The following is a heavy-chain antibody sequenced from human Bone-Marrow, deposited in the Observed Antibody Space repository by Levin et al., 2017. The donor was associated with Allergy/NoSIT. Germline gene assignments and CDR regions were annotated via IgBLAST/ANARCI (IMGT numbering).Heavy chain of an antibody. CDR2: ISSSSSYI. J-gene: IGHJ4*02. D-gene: IGHD6-19*01. CDR1: GFTFSSYS. V-gene: IGHV3-21*01. CDR3: ARDNTVAGTSFDY. Sequence: GESLKISCAASGFTFSSYSMNWVRQAPGKGLEWVSSISSSSSYIYYADSVKGRFTISRDNAKNSLYLQMNSLRAEDTAVYYCARDNTVAGTSFDYWGQGTLVTVSS.